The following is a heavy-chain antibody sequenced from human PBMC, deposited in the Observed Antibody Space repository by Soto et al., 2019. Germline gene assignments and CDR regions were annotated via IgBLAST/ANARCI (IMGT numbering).Heavy chain of an antibody. CDR3: ARGGSNRYNWNYGVDY. D-gene: IGHD1-7*01. J-gene: IGHJ4*02. Sequence: GGSLRLSCAASGFTFSDYYMSWIRQAPGKGLEWVSYISSSSSYTNYADSVKGRFTISRDNAKNSLYLQMNSLRAEDTAVYYCARGGSNRYNWNYGVDYWGQGTLVTVS. V-gene: IGHV3-11*06. CDR2: ISSSSSYT. CDR1: GFTFSDYY.